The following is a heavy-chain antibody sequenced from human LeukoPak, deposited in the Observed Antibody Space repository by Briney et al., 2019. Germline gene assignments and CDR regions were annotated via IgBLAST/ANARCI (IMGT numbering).Heavy chain of an antibody. J-gene: IGHJ4*02. CDR1: GGSFSGYY. CDR2: INHSGST. Sequence: SETLSLTRAVYGGSFSGYYWSWIRQPPGKGLEWIGEINHSGSTNYNPSLKSRVTISVDTTKNQFSLKLSSVTAADTAVYYCAREKTGVALFDLWGQGTLVSVSS. CDR3: AREKTGVALFDL. V-gene: IGHV4-34*01. D-gene: IGHD2-15*01.